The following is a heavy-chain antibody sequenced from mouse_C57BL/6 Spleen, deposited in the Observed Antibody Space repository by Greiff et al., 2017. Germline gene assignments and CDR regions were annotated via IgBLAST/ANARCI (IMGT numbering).Heavy chain of an antibody. Sequence: EVQLKESGGGLVKPGGSLKLSCAASGFTFSDYGMHWVRQAPEKGLEWVAYISSGSSTIYYADTVKGRFTISRDNAKNTLFLQMTSLRSEDTAMYYCARGSSHWYFDVWGTGTTVTVSS. CDR2: ISSGSSTI. CDR3: ARGSSHWYFDV. CDR1: GFTFSDYG. V-gene: IGHV5-17*01. J-gene: IGHJ1*03. D-gene: IGHD1-1*01.